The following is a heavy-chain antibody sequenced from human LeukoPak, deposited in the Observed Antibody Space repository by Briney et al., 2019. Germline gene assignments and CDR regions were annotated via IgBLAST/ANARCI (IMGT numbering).Heavy chain of an antibody. D-gene: IGHD3-10*01. J-gene: IGHJ4*02. CDR1: GFTFSSNY. CDR2: IYTGGST. CDR3: ARENSGSFFDY. Sequence: GGSLRLSCAASGFTFSSNYMSWVRQAPGKGLECVSVIYTGGSTYYADSVKGRFTISRDNSKNTLYLQMNSLRAEDTAVYYCARENSGSFFDYWGQGPLVTVS. V-gene: IGHV3-53*01.